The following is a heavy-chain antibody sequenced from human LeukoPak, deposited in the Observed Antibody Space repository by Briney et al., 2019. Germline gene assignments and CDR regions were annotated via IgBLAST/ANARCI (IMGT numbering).Heavy chain of an antibody. CDR2: IKQDGGEK. D-gene: IGHD6-19*01. J-gene: IGHJ3*02. CDR3: ATSQTTSGRYGNAFDI. CDR1: GFTFSDYW. V-gene: IGHV3-7*01. Sequence: GGSLRLSCAASGFTFSDYWMSWVRQAPGKGPEWVANIKQDGGEKYYVDSVKGRFTISRDNARKSLYLQMNSLRAEDTAVYFCATSQTTSGRYGNAFDIWGQGTMDTVSS.